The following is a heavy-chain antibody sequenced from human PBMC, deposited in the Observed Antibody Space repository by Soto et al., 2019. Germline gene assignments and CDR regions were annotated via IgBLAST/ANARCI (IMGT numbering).Heavy chain of an antibody. CDR3: ASSSCSSTSCYDYYYYGMDV. D-gene: IGHD2-2*01. Sequence: QVQLVQSGAEVKKPGSSVKVSCKASGGTFSSYAISWVRQAPGQGLEWMGGIIPIFGTANYAQKFQGRVTITADESTSTAYMGLSSLRSEDTAVYYCASSSCSSTSCYDYYYYGMDVWGQGTTVTVSS. J-gene: IGHJ6*02. V-gene: IGHV1-69*01. CDR2: IIPIFGTA. CDR1: GGTFSSYA.